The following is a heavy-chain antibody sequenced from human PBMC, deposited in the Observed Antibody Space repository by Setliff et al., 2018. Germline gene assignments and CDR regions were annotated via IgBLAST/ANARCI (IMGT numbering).Heavy chain of an antibody. Sequence: SETLSLTCTVSGDSMTGNHWSWIRQSPGKGLEWLGYITHSGRTKYNPSLKSRVAITIVASKKQFSLELSSVTAADTAVYYCARLKYYNSGTYWGNWDYYSNMDVWGKGTTVTVSS. CDR3: ARLKYYNSGTYWGNWDYYSNMDV. V-gene: IGHV4-59*01. CDR1: GDSMTGNH. CDR2: ITHSGRT. J-gene: IGHJ6*03. D-gene: IGHD3-22*01.